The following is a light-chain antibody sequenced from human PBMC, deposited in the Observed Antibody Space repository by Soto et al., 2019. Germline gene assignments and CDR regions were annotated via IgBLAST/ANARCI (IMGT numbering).Light chain of an antibody. J-gene: IGLJ1*01. Sequence: QSVLTQPPSASGTPGQRVTISCSGSTSNIGSDFVYWYQQLPGTAPKLLIYHNYQRPSGVPVRFSGSKSGTSGSLAISDLRSEDEADYYCSAWDDSLSAYVFGAGTKLTVL. CDR1: TSNIGSDF. CDR3: SAWDDSLSAYV. V-gene: IGLV1-47*01. CDR2: HNY.